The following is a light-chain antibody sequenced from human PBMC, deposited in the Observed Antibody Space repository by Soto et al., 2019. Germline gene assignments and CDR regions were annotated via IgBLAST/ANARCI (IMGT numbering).Light chain of an antibody. CDR3: QTWGTGPWV. J-gene: IGLJ3*02. CDR2: VYSDGSH. CDR1: SGHSSYD. Sequence: QLVLTQLPSASASLGASVKLTCTLSSGHSSYDIAWHQQQPGKGPHFLMKVYSDGSHTKGDGIPDRFSGSSSGTERYLTISSLQSEDEADYYCQTWGTGPWVFGGGTKLTVL. V-gene: IGLV4-69*01.